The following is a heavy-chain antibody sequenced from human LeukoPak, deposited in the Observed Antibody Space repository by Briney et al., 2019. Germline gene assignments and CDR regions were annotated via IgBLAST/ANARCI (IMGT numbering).Heavy chain of an antibody. Sequence: PGGSLRLSCAASGFTFNNYNMNWVRQAPGKALEWVSSITSSGTYIFYADSVKGRFTISRDNSKNTLYLQMNSLRAEDTAVYYCARDRIVVVPAARYYYYYMDVWGKGTTVTVSS. CDR3: ARDRIVVVPAARYYYYYMDV. J-gene: IGHJ6*03. V-gene: IGHV3-21*01. CDR2: ITSSGTYI. D-gene: IGHD2-2*01. CDR1: GFTFNNYN.